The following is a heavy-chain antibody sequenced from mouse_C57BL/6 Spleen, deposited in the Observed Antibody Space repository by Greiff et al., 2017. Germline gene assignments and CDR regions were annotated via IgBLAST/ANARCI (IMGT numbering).Heavy chain of an antibody. CDR3: TPTYGNYGYFDV. Sequence: VQLQQSGAELVRPGASVKLSCTASGFNIKDYYMHWVKQRPEQGLEWIGRIDPEDGDTEYAPKFQGKDTMTADTSSNTAYLQLSSLTSEDTAVYYCTPTYGNYGYFDVWGTGTTVTVSS. CDR1: GFNIKDYY. D-gene: IGHD2-1*01. J-gene: IGHJ1*03. V-gene: IGHV14-1*01. CDR2: IDPEDGDT.